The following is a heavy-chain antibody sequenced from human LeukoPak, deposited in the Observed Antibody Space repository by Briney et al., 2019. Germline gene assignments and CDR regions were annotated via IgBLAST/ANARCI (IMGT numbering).Heavy chain of an antibody. D-gene: IGHD1-7*01. J-gene: IGHJ5*02. Sequence: SETLSLTCTVSGGSICSSSWSWIRQPPGKGLEWIGYFYYSGSTNYNPSLRSRVTKSVDTSKSQFSLKLSSMTAADTAMYYCARGKNYFDPWGQGTLVTVSS. CDR1: GGSICSSS. V-gene: IGHV4-59*01. CDR2: FYYSGST. CDR3: ARGKNYFDP.